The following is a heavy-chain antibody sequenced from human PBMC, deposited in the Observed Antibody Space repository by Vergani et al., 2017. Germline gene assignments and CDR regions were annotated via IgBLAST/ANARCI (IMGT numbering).Heavy chain of an antibody. CDR1: GYTFTNYA. Sequence: QVQLVQSGSEVKKPGASVKVSCRASGYTFTNYALNWVRQAPGQGLEWMGWINSNSGNPTYAQGFKGRFVFSLDSSVSTSYLQINSLQPEDTAVYYCVRTLSGSGTGGSCYYGWFDPWGQGTLVTVSS. CDR2: INSNSGNP. CDR3: VRTLSGSGTGGSCYYGWFDP. D-gene: IGHD2-15*01. J-gene: IGHJ5*02. V-gene: IGHV7-4-1*02.